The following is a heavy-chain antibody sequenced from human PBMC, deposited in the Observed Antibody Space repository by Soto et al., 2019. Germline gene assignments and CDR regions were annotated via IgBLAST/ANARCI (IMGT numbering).Heavy chain of an antibody. CDR3: ATGATYCGGDCYSGAFDI. CDR2: ISYDGSNK. V-gene: IGHV3-30*03. CDR1: GFTFSSYG. Sequence: GGSLRLSCAASGFTFSSYGMHWVRQAPGKGLEWVAVISYDGSNKYYADSVKGRFTISRDNSKNTLYLQMNSLRSDDTAVYYCATGATYCGGDCYSGAFDIWGQGTMVTVSS. J-gene: IGHJ3*02. D-gene: IGHD2-21*01.